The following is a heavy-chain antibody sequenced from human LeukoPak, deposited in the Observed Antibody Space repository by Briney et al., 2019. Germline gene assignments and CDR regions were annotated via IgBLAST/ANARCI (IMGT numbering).Heavy chain of an antibody. Sequence: GESLKISCKGSGYSFTSYWIGWVRQKPGKGLEWMAIIYPGDSYLRYSPSFQDQVTISADKSINTAYLQWSGLKASDTAIYYCVRLTLYGSSWYAGFDSWGQGTLVTVSS. V-gene: IGHV5-51*01. D-gene: IGHD6-13*01. CDR2: IYPGDSYL. J-gene: IGHJ4*02. CDR1: GYSFTSYW. CDR3: VRLTLYGSSWYAGFDS.